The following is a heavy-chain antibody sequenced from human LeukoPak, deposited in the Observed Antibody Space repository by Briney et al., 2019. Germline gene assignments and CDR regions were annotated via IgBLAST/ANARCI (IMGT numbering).Heavy chain of an antibody. J-gene: IGHJ4*02. D-gene: IGHD3-22*01. CDR3: ARSYYYDSSGYYDY. CDR1: GGSISSSSYY. Sequence: SESLSLTCTVSGGSISSSSYYWGWIRQPPGKGLVWIGSIYSSGSTFYNPSLKSRVTISVDTSKNQFSLKLSSVTAADTAVYYCARSYYYDSSGYYDYWGQGTLVTVSS. V-gene: IGHV4-39*07. CDR2: IYSSGST.